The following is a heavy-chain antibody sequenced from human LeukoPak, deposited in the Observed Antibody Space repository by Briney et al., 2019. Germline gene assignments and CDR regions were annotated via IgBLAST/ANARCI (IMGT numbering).Heavy chain of an antibody. CDR2: ISAYNGNT. D-gene: IGHD2-8*01. V-gene: IGHV1-18*01. Sequence: ASVKVSCKASGYTFTSYGISWVRQAPGQGLEWMGWISAYNGNTNYAQKLQGRVTMTTDTSTSTVYMELRSLRSDDTAVYYCARDYCTNGVCYNYYYYGMDVWGQGTTVTVSS. CDR3: ARDYCTNGVCYNYYYYGMDV. J-gene: IGHJ6*02. CDR1: GYTFTSYG.